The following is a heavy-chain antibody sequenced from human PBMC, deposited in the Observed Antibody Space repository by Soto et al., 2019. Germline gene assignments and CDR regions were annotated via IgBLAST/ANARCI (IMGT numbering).Heavy chain of an antibody. CDR1: GGTFSSYA. CDR3: ARDRELLTKASSYFDY. CDR2: IIPIFGTA. V-gene: IGHV1-69*13. J-gene: IGHJ4*02. D-gene: IGHD1-26*01. Sequence: GASVKVSCKASGGTFSSYAISWVRQAPGQGLEWMGGIIPIFGTANYAQKFQGRVTITADESTSTAYMELSSLRSEDTAVYYCARDRELLTKASSYFDYWGQGTLVTVSS.